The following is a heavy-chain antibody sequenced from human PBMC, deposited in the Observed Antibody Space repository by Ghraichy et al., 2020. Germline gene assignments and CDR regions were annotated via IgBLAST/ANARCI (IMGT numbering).Heavy chain of an antibody. Sequence: QTLSITCAISGGSISSGDYSWSWVRQPLGKGLEWIGSITHSASTYYNPSLKSRVTLSVDRWRNQFSLKLRSVSAADTAVYYCARVERIAAAGGGFDPWGQGTLVTVSS. J-gene: IGHJ5*02. V-gene: IGHV4-30-2*01. D-gene: IGHD6-13*01. CDR1: GGSISSGDYS. CDR2: ITHSAST. CDR3: ARVERIAAAGGGFDP.